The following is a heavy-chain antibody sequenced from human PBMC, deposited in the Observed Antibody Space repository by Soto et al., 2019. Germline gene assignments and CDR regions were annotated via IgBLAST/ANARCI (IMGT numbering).Heavy chain of an antibody. V-gene: IGHV4-59*01. CDR2: IYYSGST. CDR1: GGSISSYY. Sequence: PSETLSLTCTVSGGSISSYYWSWIRQPPGKGLEWIGYIYYSGSTNYDPSLKSRVTISADTSKNQFSLKLSSVTAADTAVYYCARGQWLEHDAFDIWGQGTMVTVSS. J-gene: IGHJ3*02. CDR3: ARGQWLEHDAFDI. D-gene: IGHD6-19*01.